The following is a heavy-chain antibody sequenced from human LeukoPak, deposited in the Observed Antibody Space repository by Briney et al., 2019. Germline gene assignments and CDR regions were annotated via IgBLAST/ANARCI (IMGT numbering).Heavy chain of an antibody. D-gene: IGHD2-15*01. CDR2: IEPDGSEK. Sequence: PGGSLRLSCAASGFTFSTYWMTWVRRAAGKGLEWVANIEPDGSEKNHVDSVKGRFTISRDNAKNTLYLQMNSLRAEDTAVYYCARGYCAGSGCSSPPHYWGQGTLVSVSS. J-gene: IGHJ4*02. V-gene: IGHV3-7*04. CDR3: ARGYCAGSGCSSPPHY. CDR1: GFTFSTYW.